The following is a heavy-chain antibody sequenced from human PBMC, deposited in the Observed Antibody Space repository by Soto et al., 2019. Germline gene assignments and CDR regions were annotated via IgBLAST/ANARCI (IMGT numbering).Heavy chain of an antibody. V-gene: IGHV1-69*01. Sequence: QVQLVQSGAEVKKPGSSVKVSCQASGGTFSGYALTWVRQAPGQGLEWMGEFVPLFGSTNYAQKFAGRITISADESTSTGYMELSTLRSDDTAVYYCATHSLGTSSPPYFDNWGQGTLVTVSS. CDR1: GGTFSGYA. CDR2: FVPLFGST. D-gene: IGHD2-15*01. J-gene: IGHJ4*02. CDR3: ATHSLGTSSPPYFDN.